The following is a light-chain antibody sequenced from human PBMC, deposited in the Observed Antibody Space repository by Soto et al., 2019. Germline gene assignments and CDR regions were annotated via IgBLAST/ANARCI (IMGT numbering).Light chain of an antibody. V-gene: IGLV2-14*01. CDR3: TSYTSISTYV. CDR2: DVT. CDR1: SSDVGAYNY. J-gene: IGLJ1*01. Sequence: QSALTQPASVSGPPGQSITISCTGTSSDVGAYNYVSWYQHRPGKAPRLVIYDVTNRPSGISDRFSGSKSGNTASLTISGLLAEDEADYYCTSYTSISTYVFGTGTKVTVL.